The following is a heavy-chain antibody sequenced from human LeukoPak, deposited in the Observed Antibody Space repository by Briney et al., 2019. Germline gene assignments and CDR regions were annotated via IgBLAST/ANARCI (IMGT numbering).Heavy chain of an antibody. J-gene: IGHJ4*02. CDR1: GFTFSSYW. D-gene: IGHD2-8*02. V-gene: IGHV3-7*02. CDR3: ASNTGGDD. Sequence: PGGSLRLSCAASGFTFSSYWMTRVRQAPGRGLEWVANIKPDGSEKYYVDSVKGRFTISRDNAKSSLFLQMKSLRVEDTAVYYCASNTGGDDWGQGTLVTVSS. CDR2: IKPDGSEK.